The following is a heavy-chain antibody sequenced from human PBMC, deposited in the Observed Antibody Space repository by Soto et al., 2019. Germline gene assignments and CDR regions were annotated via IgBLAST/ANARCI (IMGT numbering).Heavy chain of an antibody. CDR2: IYYSGST. CDR1: GGSISSSSYY. J-gene: IGHJ6*02. V-gene: IGHV4-39*01. Sequence: SETLSLTCTVSGGSISSSSYYWGWIRQPPGKGLEWIGSIYYSGSTYYNPSLKSRVTISVDTSKNQFSLKLSSVTAADTAVYYCARQEGEDIVVVPAAVYYGMDVWGQGTKVTVSS. CDR3: ARQEGEDIVVVPAAVYYGMDV. D-gene: IGHD2-2*01.